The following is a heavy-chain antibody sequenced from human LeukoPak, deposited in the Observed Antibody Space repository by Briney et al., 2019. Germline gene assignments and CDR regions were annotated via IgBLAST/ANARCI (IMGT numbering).Heavy chain of an antibody. CDR2: IYYSGST. J-gene: IGHJ6*03. Sequence: SETLSLTCTVSGGSISNFYWSWIRQPPGKGLEWIGNIYYSGSTNYNPSLKSRVTISVDTSKNQFSLKLSSVTAADTAVYYCTRGSIAYYYMDVWGKGTTVTISS. D-gene: IGHD3-22*01. CDR3: TRGSIAYYYMDV. V-gene: IGHV4-59*01. CDR1: GGSISNFY.